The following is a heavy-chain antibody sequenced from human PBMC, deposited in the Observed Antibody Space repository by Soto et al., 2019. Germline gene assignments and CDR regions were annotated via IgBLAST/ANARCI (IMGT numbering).Heavy chain of an antibody. CDR3: ARVCGSGRPFDY. V-gene: IGHV1-69*12. Sequence: QVQLVQSGAEVKKPGSSVKVSCKASGGTFSSYAISWVRQAPGQGLEWMGGIIPIFGTANYAQKFQGRVTISADEAPVTAYVELRRLRSEHTAVYYCARVCGSGRPFDYWGQGTLVTVSS. J-gene: IGHJ4*02. CDR1: GGTFSSYA. CDR2: IIPIFGTA. D-gene: IGHD3-10*01.